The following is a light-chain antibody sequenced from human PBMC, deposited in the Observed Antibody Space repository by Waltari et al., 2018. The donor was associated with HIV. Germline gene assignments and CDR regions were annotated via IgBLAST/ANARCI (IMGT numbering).Light chain of an antibody. J-gene: IGKJ5*01. Sequence: DIQMTQSPSSLSASVGDNVTITCRARQGISNYLAWYQQKPGKVPKLLIYAASTLQSGVPSRFSGSGSGTDFTLTISSLQPEDVATYYCQKYNSAPRITFGQGTRLEIK. CDR2: AAS. CDR1: QGISNY. CDR3: QKYNSAPRIT. V-gene: IGKV1-27*01.